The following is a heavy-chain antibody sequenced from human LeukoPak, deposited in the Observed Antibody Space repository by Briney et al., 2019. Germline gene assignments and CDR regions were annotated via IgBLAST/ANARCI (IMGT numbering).Heavy chain of an antibody. J-gene: IGHJ6*02. Sequence: GGSLRLSCVASGFTFSTFDMNWVRQAPGKGLEWVSYISSGSSTIYYADSVKGRFTISRDNAKNSLYLQMNSLRAEDTAVYYCARLRYYAMDVWGQGTTVIVSS. CDR2: ISSGSSTI. CDR1: GFTFSTFD. V-gene: IGHV3-48*01. CDR3: ARLRYYAMDV.